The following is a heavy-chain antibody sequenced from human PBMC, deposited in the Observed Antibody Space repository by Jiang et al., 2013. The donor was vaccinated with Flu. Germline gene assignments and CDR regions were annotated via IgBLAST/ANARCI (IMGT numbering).Heavy chain of an antibody. CDR3: ARLNALGSGGDAFDI. Sequence: SVSSNSAAWNWIRQSPSRGLEWLGRTYYRSKWYNDYAVSVKSRITINPDTSKNHFSLQLNSVTPEDTAVYYCARLNALGSGGDAFDIWGQGTMVTVSS. J-gene: IGHJ3*02. CDR2: TYYRSKWYN. D-gene: IGHD1-26*01. CDR1: SVSSNSAA. V-gene: IGHV6-1*01.